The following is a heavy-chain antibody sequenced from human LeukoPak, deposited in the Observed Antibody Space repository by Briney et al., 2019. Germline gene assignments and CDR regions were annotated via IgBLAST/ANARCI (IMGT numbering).Heavy chain of an antibody. V-gene: IGHV3-30-3*01. Sequence: PGGSLILSCAAPGFTLSSYAMHRVRQAPGKGLEWVAGISYDGSNKYYADSVKGRFTISRDNSKNTLYLQMNSLRAEDTAVYYCARSPEMATIFADYWGQGTLVTVSS. J-gene: IGHJ4*02. CDR3: ARSPEMATIFADY. D-gene: IGHD5-24*01. CDR1: GFTLSSYA. CDR2: ISYDGSNK.